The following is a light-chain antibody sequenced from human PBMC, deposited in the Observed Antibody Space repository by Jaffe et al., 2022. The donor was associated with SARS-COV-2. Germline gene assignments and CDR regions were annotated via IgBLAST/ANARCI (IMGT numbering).Light chain of an antibody. CDR1: SSDVGSYNL. J-gene: IGLJ3*02. Sequence: QSALTQPASVSGSPGQSITISCSGTSSDVGSYNLVSWYQQHPGKAPKLMIYEGNKRPSGVSSRFSGSKSGNTASLTISGLQAEDEADYYCCSFAGSRTWVFGGGTKLTVL. CDR2: EGN. CDR3: CSFAGSRTWV. V-gene: IGLV2-23*01.